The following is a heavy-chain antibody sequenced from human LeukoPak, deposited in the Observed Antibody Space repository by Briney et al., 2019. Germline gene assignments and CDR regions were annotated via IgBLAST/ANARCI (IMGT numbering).Heavy chain of an antibody. Sequence: PGGSLRLSCVASGFTFSTYAMSWVRQAPGKGLEWVSYISSSSSKVYYADSVQGRFTISRDNAKNSLYLQMNSLRDEDTAVYYCTSGIAVTGLMDVWGQGTTVTVSS. CDR1: GFTFSTYA. CDR3: TSGIAVTGLMDV. J-gene: IGHJ6*02. D-gene: IGHD6-19*01. CDR2: ISSSSSKV. V-gene: IGHV3-48*02.